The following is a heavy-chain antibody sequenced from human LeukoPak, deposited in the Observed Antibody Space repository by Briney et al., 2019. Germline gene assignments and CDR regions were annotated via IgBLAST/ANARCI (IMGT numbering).Heavy chain of an antibody. CDR2: ISASGGTT. Sequence: GGSLRLSCAAYGFTFSAYAMSWVRRAPGKGLEWVSAISASGGTTYYADSVKGRFTISRDNSKNTLYLQMNNLRAEDTAVYYCAKGIGIAAAGTQYYFDYWGQGTLVTVSS. J-gene: IGHJ4*02. V-gene: IGHV3-23*01. D-gene: IGHD6-13*01. CDR1: GFTFSAYA. CDR3: AKGIGIAAAGTQYYFDY.